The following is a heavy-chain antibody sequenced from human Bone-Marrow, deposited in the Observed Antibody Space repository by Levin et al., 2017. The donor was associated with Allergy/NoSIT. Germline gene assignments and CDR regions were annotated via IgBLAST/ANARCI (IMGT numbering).Heavy chain of an antibody. J-gene: IGHJ1*01. V-gene: IGHV4-59*01. CDR3: ARIARGYFGWTEQGD. CDR1: GASISSDY. D-gene: IGHD3-9*01. CDR2: MYDSGNT. Sequence: SQTLSLTCTVSGASISSDYWSWIRQPPGRGLEFIGYMYDSGNTNYNPSLKSRVTISVDTSKNQFSLKLNSVTAADTAVYYCARIARGYFGWTEQGDWGQGTLVTVSS.